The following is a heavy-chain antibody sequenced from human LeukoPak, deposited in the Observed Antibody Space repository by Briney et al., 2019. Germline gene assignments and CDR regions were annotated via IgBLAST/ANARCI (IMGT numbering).Heavy chain of an antibody. CDR3: ARGDSSSSTLTIDY. V-gene: IGHV4-31*03. J-gene: IGHJ4*02. D-gene: IGHD6-6*01. Sequence: SETLSLTCTVSGGSISSGGYYWSWIRQHPGKGLEWIGYIYYSGSTYYNPSLKSRVTISVDTSKNQFSLKLSSVTAADTAVYYCARGDSSSSTLTIDYWGQGTLVTVSS. CDR1: GGSISSGGYY. CDR2: IYYSGST.